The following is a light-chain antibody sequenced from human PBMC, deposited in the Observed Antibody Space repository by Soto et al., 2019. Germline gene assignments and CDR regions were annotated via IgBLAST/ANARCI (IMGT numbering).Light chain of an antibody. V-gene: IGLV1-40*01. CDR2: GNS. Sequence: QTVVTQPPSVSGAPGQRVTISCTGSSSNIGAGYDVHWYQQLPGTAPKLLIYGNSNRPSGVPDRFSGSKSGTSAXLAITGLQAEDEADYYCQSYDSSLSVVFGGGTKLTVL. CDR3: QSYDSSLSVV. J-gene: IGLJ2*01. CDR1: SSNIGAGYD.